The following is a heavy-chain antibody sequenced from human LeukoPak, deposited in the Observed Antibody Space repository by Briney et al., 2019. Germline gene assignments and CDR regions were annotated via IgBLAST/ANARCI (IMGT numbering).Heavy chain of an antibody. J-gene: IGHJ4*02. CDR2: ISGSGGST. CDR3: AELQWELPALFDY. V-gene: IGHV3-23*01. CDR1: GFTFSSYA. D-gene: IGHD1-26*01. Sequence: GGSLRLSCAASGFTFSSYAMSWVRQAPGKGLEWVSAISGSGGSTYYADSVKGRFTISRDNSKNTLYLQMNSLRAEDTAVYYCAELQWELPALFDYWGQGTLVTVSS.